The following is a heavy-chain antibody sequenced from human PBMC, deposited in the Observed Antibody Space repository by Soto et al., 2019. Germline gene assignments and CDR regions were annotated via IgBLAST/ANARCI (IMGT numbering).Heavy chain of an antibody. CDR1: GYTFSNFA. J-gene: IGHJ4*02. CDR3: AGDAGSFDY. CDR2: INAGNWNT. D-gene: IGHD3-10*01. Sequence: QVQLVQSGAEVKKPGASVKVSCKASGYTFSNFAMHGVRQAPGQRLEWMGWINAGNWNTKYSQKFQGRVTITRDTCAPTAYMGLKSRRSEDTAVEYCAGDAGSFDYCCQGTMLTVPS. V-gene: IGHV1-3*01.